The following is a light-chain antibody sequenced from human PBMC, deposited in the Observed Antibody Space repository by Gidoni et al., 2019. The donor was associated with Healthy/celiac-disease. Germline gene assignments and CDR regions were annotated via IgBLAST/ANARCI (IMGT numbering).Light chain of an antibody. Sequence: DLQMTQSPSSVSASVGDRVTITCRARQGISSWLACYPQKPGKAPKLLIYAASSLQSGVPSRFSGSGSGTDFTLTISSLQPEDFATYYCQQANSCPLLTFGGGTKVEIK. CDR1: QGISSW. J-gene: IGKJ4*01. CDR3: QQANSCPLLT. V-gene: IGKV1-12*01. CDR2: AAS.